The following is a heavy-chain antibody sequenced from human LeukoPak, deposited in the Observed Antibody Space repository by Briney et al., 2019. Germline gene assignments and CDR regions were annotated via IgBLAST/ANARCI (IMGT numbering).Heavy chain of an antibody. V-gene: IGHV4-59*08. J-gene: IGHJ5*02. CDR3: ARTNYYGSGSYYPDL. CDR1: GASMRTYY. Sequence: SETLSLSCTVSGASMRTYYWSWIRQPPGKGLEWIGFIYHSGSTDYNPSLKSRGTISVDTSKNQFSLKLSSVTAADTAVYYCARTNYYGSGSYYPDLWGQGTLVTVSS. CDR2: IYHSGST. D-gene: IGHD3-10*01.